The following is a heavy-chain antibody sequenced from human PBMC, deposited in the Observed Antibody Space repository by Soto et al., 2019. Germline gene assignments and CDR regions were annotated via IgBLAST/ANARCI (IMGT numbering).Heavy chain of an antibody. J-gene: IGHJ5*02. Sequence: PSETLSLTCTVSVGSISSYYWSWIRQPPGKGLEWIGYIYYSGSTNYNPSLKSRVTISVDTSKNQFSLKLSSVTAADTAVYYCARHLDLGSDPWGQGTLVTVSS. D-gene: IGHD5-12*01. CDR2: IYYSGST. V-gene: IGHV4-59*08. CDR1: VGSISSYY. CDR3: ARHLDLGSDP.